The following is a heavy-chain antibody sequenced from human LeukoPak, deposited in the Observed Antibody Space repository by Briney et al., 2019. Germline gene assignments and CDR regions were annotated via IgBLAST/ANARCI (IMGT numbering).Heavy chain of an antibody. CDR1: AYTFTGDY. V-gene: IGHV1-2*02. CDR2: INRDSGGT. J-gene: IGHJ4*02. CDR3: AREGSGWYGNFDY. D-gene: IGHD6-19*01. Sequence: ASVKVSCTASAYTFTGDYMHWVRQAPGQGLEWMGWINRDSGGTNYAQTFQGRFTMTRDTSISTAYMEVSRLRSDDTAVYYCAREGSGWYGNFDYWGQGTLVTVSS.